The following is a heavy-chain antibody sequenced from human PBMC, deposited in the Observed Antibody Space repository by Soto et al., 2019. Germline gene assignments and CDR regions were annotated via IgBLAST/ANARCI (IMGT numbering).Heavy chain of an antibody. CDR1: GDSVSSNSAA. CDR3: ARGLWGDTAMAWDAFDI. Sequence: WQTLSLTCAISGDSVSSNSAAWNWIRQSPSRGLEWLGRTYYRSKWYNDYAVSVKSRITINPDTSKNQFSLQLNSVTPEDTAVYYCARGLWGDTAMAWDAFDIWGQGTMVTVSS. V-gene: IGHV6-1*01. CDR2: TYYRSKWYN. D-gene: IGHD5-18*01. J-gene: IGHJ3*02.